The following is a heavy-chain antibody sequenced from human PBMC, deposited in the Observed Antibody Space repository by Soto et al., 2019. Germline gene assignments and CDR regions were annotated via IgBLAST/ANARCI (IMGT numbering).Heavy chain of an antibody. CDR1: GYSFINYW. D-gene: IGHD3-10*01. J-gene: IGHJ6*02. V-gene: IGHV5-51*01. CDR2: IFPGDSDT. Sequence: RRESLKISGKGSGYSFINYWIGWVRQMPGTGLEWMGTIFPGDSDTRYSPSFQGQVTMSVDKSISTAYLQWSSLKASDSAIYYCARHLADHYGSGSADAMDVWGQGTAVTVSS. CDR3: ARHLADHYGSGSADAMDV.